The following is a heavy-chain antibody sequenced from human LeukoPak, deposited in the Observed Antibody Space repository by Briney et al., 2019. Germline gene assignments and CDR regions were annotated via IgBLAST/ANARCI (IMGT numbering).Heavy chain of an antibody. D-gene: IGHD1-26*01. CDR1: GFTYDEYG. CDR2: ISLNGGSS. J-gene: IGHJ6*03. Sequence: PGGSLRLSCAVSGFTYDEYGMSWVRQAPGKGLEWVSGISLNGGSSGYADSVKGRFTISRDNAKNSLYLQMDSLRVEDTAVYYCARDPYSGNYGAYYYYYMDVWGKGTTVTISS. CDR3: ARDPYSGNYGAYYYYYMDV. V-gene: IGHV3-20*04.